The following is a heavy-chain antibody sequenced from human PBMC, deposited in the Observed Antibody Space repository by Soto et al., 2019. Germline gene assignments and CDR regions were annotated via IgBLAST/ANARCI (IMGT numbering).Heavy chain of an antibody. CDR2: IIPMFRTP. CDR1: GGSFSSYG. Sequence: GASVKVSCKASGGSFSSYGISWVRQAPGQGXEWMGGIIPMFRTPNYAQKFRGRVTINADESTTTAYMDLSSLRSDDTAIYYCVRGTRDRSSPSCYTPQGSFYYGMDVWGQGTTVTVSS. J-gene: IGHJ6*02. V-gene: IGHV1-69*13. CDR3: VRGTRDRSSPSCYTPQGSFYYGMDV. D-gene: IGHD2-2*01.